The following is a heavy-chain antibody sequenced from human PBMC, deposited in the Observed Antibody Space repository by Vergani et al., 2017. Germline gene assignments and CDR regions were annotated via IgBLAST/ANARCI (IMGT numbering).Heavy chain of an antibody. J-gene: IGHJ3*02. CDR3: ARTRKGLWFGAIHGYAFDI. D-gene: IGHD3-10*01. Sequence: QVQLVQSGAEVKKPGASVKVSCKASGYTFTSYAMHWVRQAPGQRLEWMGWINTGNGNTKYSQKFQGRVTITRDTSASTAYMELSSLRSEDTAVYYCARTRKGLWFGAIHGYAFDIWGQGTMVTVSS. V-gene: IGHV1-3*04. CDR2: INTGNGNT. CDR1: GYTFTSYA.